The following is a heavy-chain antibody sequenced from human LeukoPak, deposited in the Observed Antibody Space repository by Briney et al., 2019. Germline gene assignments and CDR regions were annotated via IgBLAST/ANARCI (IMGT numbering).Heavy chain of an antibody. CDR2: IYNSGST. Sequence: PSETLSLTCTVSGGSISSGYYYWSWIRQPPGKGLEWIGYIYNSGSTYYNPSLKSRVTISVDTSKNQFSLKLNSVTAADTAVYSCARSDSSGYYFVYWGQGTLVTVSS. V-gene: IGHV4-30-4*01. D-gene: IGHD3-22*01. CDR1: GGSISSGYYY. CDR3: ARSDSSGYYFVY. J-gene: IGHJ4*02.